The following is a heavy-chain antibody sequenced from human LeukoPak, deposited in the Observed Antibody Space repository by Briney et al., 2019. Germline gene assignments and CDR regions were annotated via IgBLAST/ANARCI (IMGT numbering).Heavy chain of an antibody. CDR2: INPNSGGT. D-gene: IGHD4-17*01. J-gene: IGHJ4*02. Sequence: ASVKVSCKASGYTFTSYYMHWVRQAPGQGLEWMGWINPNSGGTNYAQKFQGRVTMTRDTSISTAYMELSRLRSDDTAVYYCARDTYGTVLVDYWGQGTLVTVSS. CDR3: ARDTYGTVLVDY. CDR1: GYTFTSYY. V-gene: IGHV1-2*02.